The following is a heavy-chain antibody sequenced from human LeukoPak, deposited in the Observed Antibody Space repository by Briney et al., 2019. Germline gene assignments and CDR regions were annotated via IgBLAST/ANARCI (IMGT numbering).Heavy chain of an antibody. J-gene: IGHJ3*02. CDR2: IWYDGST. Sequence: PGGSLRLSCAASGFTFSNYGMHWVRQAPGKGLEWVAGIWYDGSTYSTDSVKGRITISRDNSKNTLYLQMNTLGAEDTAVYYCARDRTTILSSFDIWGQGTMVTVSS. CDR1: GFTFSNYG. V-gene: IGHV3-33*01. D-gene: IGHD3-9*01. CDR3: ARDRTTILSSFDI.